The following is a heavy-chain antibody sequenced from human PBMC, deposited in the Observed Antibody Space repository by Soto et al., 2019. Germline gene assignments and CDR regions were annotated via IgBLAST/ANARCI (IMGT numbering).Heavy chain of an antibody. CDR2: IYNRGST. CDR3: ASLVTPYKGGNDYDVFGL. J-gene: IGHJ6*04. Sequence: PSETLSLTCTVSGGSVTTHYWSWIRQPPGKGLEWIGYIYNRGSTTYNPSLKSRVSVSVDTSKNQFFLRLSSVTAGDTAVYYCASLVTPYKGGNDYDVFGLGGKGKRVTVSS. D-gene: IGHD3-9*01. V-gene: IGHV4-59*08. CDR1: GGSVTTHY.